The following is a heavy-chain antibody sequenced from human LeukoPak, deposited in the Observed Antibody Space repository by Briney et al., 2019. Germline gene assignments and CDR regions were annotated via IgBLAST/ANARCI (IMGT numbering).Heavy chain of an antibody. CDR1: GYSFTTYW. D-gene: IGHD6-13*01. Sequence: GESLKISCRGSGYSFTTYWIAWVRQMPGKGLEGMGIIYPGDSDTRYSPSFQGQVTISADKSTSTASLQWSSLKASDTAMYFRARRLAAANTDAFDIWGQGTMVTISS. CDR3: ARRLAAANTDAFDI. CDR2: IYPGDSDT. J-gene: IGHJ3*02. V-gene: IGHV5-51*01.